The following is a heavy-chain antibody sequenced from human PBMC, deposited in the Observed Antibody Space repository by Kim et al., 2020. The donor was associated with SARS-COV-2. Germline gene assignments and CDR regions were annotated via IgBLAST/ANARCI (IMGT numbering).Heavy chain of an antibody. D-gene: IGHD6-19*01. J-gene: IGHJ4*02. CDR3: ARVGWSGWPEEY. Sequence: GGSLRLSCAASGFTFSSYWMSWVRQAPGKGLEWVANINQGGRVKYYADSVRGRLTISRDDAKNSVYLQMNSLGADDMAVYYCARVGWSGWPEEYWGPGTL. CDR2: INQGGRVK. CDR1: GFTFSSYW. V-gene: IGHV3-7*01.